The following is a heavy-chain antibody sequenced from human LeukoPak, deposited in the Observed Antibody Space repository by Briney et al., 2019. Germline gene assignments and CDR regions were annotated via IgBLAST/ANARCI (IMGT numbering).Heavy chain of an antibody. CDR2: ISSSTGNT. D-gene: IGHD6-13*01. CDR1: GYTFNTYG. J-gene: IGHJ4*02. V-gene: IGHV1-18*01. Sequence: ASVKVSCKASGYTFNTYGISWVRQAPGQGLEWMGWISSSTGNTKYAQKFQGRVTLSRDTSISTAHMELSSLRSEDTAVYYCATAGTSFDSWGQGTLVTVSS. CDR3: ATAGTSFDS.